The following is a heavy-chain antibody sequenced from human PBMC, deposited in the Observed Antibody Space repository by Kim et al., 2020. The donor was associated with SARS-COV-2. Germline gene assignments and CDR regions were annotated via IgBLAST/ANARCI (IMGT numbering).Heavy chain of an antibody. CDR1: GFTFSSYA. CDR2: ISYDGSNK. CDR3: SRGHILTVSGRYYFDY. V-gene: IGHV3-30*04. D-gene: IGHD3-9*01. Sequence: GGSLRLSCAASGFTFSSYAMHWVRQAPGKGLEWVAVISYDGSNKYYADSVKGRFTISRDNSKNTLYLQMNSLRAEDTAVYYCSRGHILTVSGRYYFDYWG. J-gene: IGHJ4*01.